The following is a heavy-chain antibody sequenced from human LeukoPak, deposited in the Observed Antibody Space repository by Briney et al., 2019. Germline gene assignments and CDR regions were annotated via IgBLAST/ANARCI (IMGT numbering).Heavy chain of an antibody. V-gene: IGHV3-23*01. CDR2: VSGVGGSS. J-gene: IGHJ4*02. CDR3: VKGGPRGYSYGYMVY. Sequence: PGGSLRLSCAASGFTFTSYVMTWVGQPPGKGLEWVSAVSGVGGSSYYVESVKGRFTISRDNSKNTLYLQMNSLRGEDTAVYYCVKGGPRGYSYGYMVYWGQGTLVTVSS. D-gene: IGHD5-18*01. CDR1: GFTFTSYV.